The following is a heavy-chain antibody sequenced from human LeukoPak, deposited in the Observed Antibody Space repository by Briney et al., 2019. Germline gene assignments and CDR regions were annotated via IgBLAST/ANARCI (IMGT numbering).Heavy chain of an antibody. V-gene: IGHV3-66*01. Sequence: PGGSLRLSCVASGFTVSSNYMSWVRQAPGKGLEWVSVIYSGGSTYYADSVKGRFTISRDNSKNTLYLQMNSLRAEDTAVYYCARSPWEQQLVLVYWGQGTLVTVSS. D-gene: IGHD6-13*01. CDR3: ARSPWEQQLVLVY. CDR1: GFTVSSNY. J-gene: IGHJ4*02. CDR2: IYSGGST.